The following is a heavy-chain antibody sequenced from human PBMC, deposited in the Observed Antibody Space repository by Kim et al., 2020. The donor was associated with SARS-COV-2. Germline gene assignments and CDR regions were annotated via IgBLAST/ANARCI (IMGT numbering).Heavy chain of an antibody. CDR3: ATHLRNYVQDY. J-gene: IGHJ4*02. D-gene: IGHD1-1*01. Sequence: GGSLRLSCAASGFSFSSYAMNWVRQAPGKGLEWLSAITAADGRTFYADSVQGRFTISRDNSDNTLYVQMNSLRAEDTAVYYCATHLRNYVQDYWGQGTLVTVST. CDR1: GFSFSSYA. CDR2: ITAADGRT. V-gene: IGHV3-23*01.